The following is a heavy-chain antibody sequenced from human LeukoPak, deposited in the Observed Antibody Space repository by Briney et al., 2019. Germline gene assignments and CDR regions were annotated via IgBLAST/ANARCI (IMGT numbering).Heavy chain of an antibody. J-gene: IGHJ4*02. CDR3: TGVRPNWNDGTFDY. V-gene: IGHV4-4*07. CDR2: IYPSGST. Sequence: PSETLSLTCTVSGASLTNYYWSWIRQSAGKGLEWIGRIYPSGSTHSNPSLKRRVTISLDTSKNQFSLVLSSVTAADTAGYYCTGVRPNWNDGTFDYWGQGTLVSVSS. D-gene: IGHD1-1*01. CDR1: GASLTNYY.